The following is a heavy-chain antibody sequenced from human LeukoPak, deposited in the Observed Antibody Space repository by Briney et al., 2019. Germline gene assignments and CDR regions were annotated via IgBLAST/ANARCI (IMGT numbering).Heavy chain of an antibody. CDR1: GYTFTSYG. Sequence: EASVTVSCKASGYTFTSYGISWVRQAPGQGLEWMGWFSAYNGNTNYAQKLQGRVTMTTDTSTSTAYMELRSLRSDDTAVYYCARVGPVGWYYGMDVWGQGTTVTVSS. D-gene: IGHD6-19*01. J-gene: IGHJ6*02. CDR3: ARVGPVGWYYGMDV. V-gene: IGHV1-18*01. CDR2: FSAYNGNT.